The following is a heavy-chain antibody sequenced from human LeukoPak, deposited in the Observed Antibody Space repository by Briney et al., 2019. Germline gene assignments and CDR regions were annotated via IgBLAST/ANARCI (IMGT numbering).Heavy chain of an antibody. CDR3: AKGGGSGYYDTSGYCFDY. J-gene: IGHJ4*02. CDR1: GFTFSSYG. V-gene: IGHV3-30*18. D-gene: IGHD3-22*01. Sequence: GRSLRLSCAASGFTFSSYGMHWVRQAPGKGLEWVAVISYDENKKFYADSVKGRFTISRDNSKNTLYLQMNSLRAEDTAVYYCAKGGGSGYYDTSGYCFDYWGQGTLVTVSS. CDR2: ISYDENKK.